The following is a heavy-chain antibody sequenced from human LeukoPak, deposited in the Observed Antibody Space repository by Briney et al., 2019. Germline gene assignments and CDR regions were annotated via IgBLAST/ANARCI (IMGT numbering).Heavy chain of an antibody. V-gene: IGHV4-59*08. Sequence: SQTLSLTCTVSGGSISSYYWSWIRQPPGKGLEWIGYIYYSGSTNYNPSLKSRVTISVDTSKNQFSLKLSSVTAADTAVYYCARQGVVGDILTGYYYFDYWGQGTLVTVSS. CDR1: GGSISSYY. CDR3: ARQGVVGDILTGYYYFDY. D-gene: IGHD3-9*01. CDR2: IYYSGST. J-gene: IGHJ4*02.